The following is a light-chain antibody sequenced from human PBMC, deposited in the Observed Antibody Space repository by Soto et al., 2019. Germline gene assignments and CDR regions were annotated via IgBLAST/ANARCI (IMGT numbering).Light chain of an antibody. Sequence: QSVLTQPASVSGSPGQSITISCTGTSSDVGGYNYVSWYQQHPGKAPKLMIYDVSNRSSGVSNCFSGSNSGNTASLTISGLQAEDEADYYCSSYTSSSTLVFGGGTKLTVL. CDR2: DVS. CDR3: SSYTSSSTLV. CDR1: SSDVGGYNY. J-gene: IGLJ2*01. V-gene: IGLV2-14*01.